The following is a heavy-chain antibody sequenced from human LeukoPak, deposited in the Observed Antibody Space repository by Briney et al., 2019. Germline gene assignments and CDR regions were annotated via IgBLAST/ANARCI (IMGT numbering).Heavy chain of an antibody. CDR2: ISADNGDT. CDR1: GYTFTKYG. D-gene: IGHD6-6*01. Sequence: ASVKVSCKASGYTFTKYGITWVRQAPGQGLEWMGWISADNGDTNYAQKLQGRVTMTTDTSTSTAYMELRSLRSDDTAVYYCARRTYSSSSSIFDYWGQGTLVTVSS. V-gene: IGHV1-18*01. J-gene: IGHJ4*02. CDR3: ARRTYSSSSSIFDY.